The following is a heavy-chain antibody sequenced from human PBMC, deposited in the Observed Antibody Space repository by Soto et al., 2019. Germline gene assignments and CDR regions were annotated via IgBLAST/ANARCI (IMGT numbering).Heavy chain of an antibody. CDR3: AKGILVKPPGTRTFDI. CDR2: IGGGDGST. D-gene: IGHD6-13*01. J-gene: IGHJ3*02. Sequence: EVQLLESGGGLAQRGGSLRLSCAASGFTFINYAMSWVRQAPGKGLEWVSTIGGGDGSTYYADSVKGRFTISRDNSNSALYLQMNSLRVGDAAIYYCAKGILVKPPGTRTFDIWGQGTMVIVSS. V-gene: IGHV3-23*01. CDR1: GFTFINYA.